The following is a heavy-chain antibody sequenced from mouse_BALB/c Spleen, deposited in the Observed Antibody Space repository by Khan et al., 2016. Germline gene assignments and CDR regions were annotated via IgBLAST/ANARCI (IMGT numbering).Heavy chain of an antibody. D-gene: IGHD2-14*01. CDR2: IHPGSGGT. CDR3: TNRYEAWFTY. CDR1: GYTFTDYE. J-gene: IGHJ3*01. V-gene: IGHV1-15*01. Sequence: QVQLQQSGADLVRPGASVKLSCKALGYTFTDYEMHWVKQTPVHGLEWIGGIHPGSGGTAYNPKFKGKATLTDDKSSSTAYMELSSLTSEDTAVYYCTNRYEAWFTYWGQGTLVTVSA.